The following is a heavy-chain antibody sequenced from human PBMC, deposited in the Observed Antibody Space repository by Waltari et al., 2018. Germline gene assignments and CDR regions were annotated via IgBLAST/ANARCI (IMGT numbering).Heavy chain of an antibody. Sequence: QVQLVESGGGVVQPGRSLRLSCAASGFTFSSYAMTWVRQAPGKGLEWVAVISYDGSNKYYADSVKGRFTISRDNSKNTLYLQMNSLRAEDTAVYYCARDQHGDSDYWGQGTLVTVSS. CDR3: ARDQHGDSDY. V-gene: IGHV3-30-3*01. D-gene: IGHD4-17*01. CDR1: GFTFSSYA. J-gene: IGHJ4*02. CDR2: ISYDGSNK.